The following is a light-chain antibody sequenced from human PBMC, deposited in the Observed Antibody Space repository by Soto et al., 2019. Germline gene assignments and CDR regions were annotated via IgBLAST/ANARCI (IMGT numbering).Light chain of an antibody. J-gene: IGKJ3*01. CDR2: GAS. V-gene: IGKV3-20*01. CDR3: QQYGSSPQVT. CDR1: QSVSSSY. Sequence: EIVLTQSPGTLSLSPGERATLSCRASQSVSSSYLAWYQQKPGQAPRLLIYGASSRATGIPDRFSGSGSGTYFTLTISRLEPEDFAVYYCQQYGSSPQVTFGPGTKVDIK.